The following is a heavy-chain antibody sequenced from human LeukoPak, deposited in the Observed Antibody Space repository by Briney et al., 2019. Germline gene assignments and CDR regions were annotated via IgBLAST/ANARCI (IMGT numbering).Heavy chain of an antibody. V-gene: IGHV4-30-4*07. Sequence: PSETLSLTCAVSGGSISNDAYSWSWIRQPPGKGLEWIGYIYYSGSAYYNPSLKSRVTISVDTSKNQFSLKLSSVTAADTAVYYCAREVGGYRYGYRPTELYWYFDLWGRGTLVTVSS. D-gene: IGHD5-18*01. CDR3: AREVGGYRYGYRPTELYWYFDL. CDR1: GGSISNDAYS. J-gene: IGHJ2*01. CDR2: IYYSGSA.